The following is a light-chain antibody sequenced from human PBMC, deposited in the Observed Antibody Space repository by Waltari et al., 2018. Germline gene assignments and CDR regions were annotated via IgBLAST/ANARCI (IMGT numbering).Light chain of an antibody. J-gene: IGLJ2*01. Sequence: QSALTQPVSVSGPPGQSITLSRTGTRSDVGGYNYAAWYQQHPNKAPKVIIYDVANRPFGVSNRFSGSKSGSTASLTISGLQTEDEAYYYCSSYTTRSILLFGGGTKVTVL. CDR3: SSYTTRSILL. CDR1: RSDVGGYNY. CDR2: DVA. V-gene: IGLV2-14*03.